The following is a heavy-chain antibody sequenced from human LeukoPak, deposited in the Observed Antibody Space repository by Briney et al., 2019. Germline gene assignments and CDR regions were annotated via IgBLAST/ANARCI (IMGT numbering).Heavy chain of an antibody. V-gene: IGHV3-23*01. CDR1: GFTFSSYA. J-gene: IGHJ3*02. CDR2: ISGSGGST. D-gene: IGHD3-3*01. Sequence: PGGSLRLSCADSGFTFSSYAMSWVRQAPGKGLEWVSSISGSGGSTYYADSVKGRFTISRDNSKNTVYLQMNSLRAEDTAVYYGARAWSGYTAFDIWGQGTMVTVSS. CDR3: ARAWSGYTAFDI.